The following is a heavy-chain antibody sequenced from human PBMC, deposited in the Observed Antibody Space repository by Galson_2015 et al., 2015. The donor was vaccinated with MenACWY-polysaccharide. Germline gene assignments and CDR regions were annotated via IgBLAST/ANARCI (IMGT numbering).Heavy chain of an antibody. Sequence: SLRLSCAASGLRFSGSGMHWVRQAPGKGLEWVAVIQYDGSNKVYVDSVKGRFTISRDNAKNSLFLQMNSLRTEDTAVYYCAGGSGYLIDDWGQGTLVAVSS. V-gene: IGHV3-33*01. D-gene: IGHD2-2*03. J-gene: IGHJ4*02. CDR1: GLRFSGSG. CDR3: AGGSGYLIDD. CDR2: IQYDGSNK.